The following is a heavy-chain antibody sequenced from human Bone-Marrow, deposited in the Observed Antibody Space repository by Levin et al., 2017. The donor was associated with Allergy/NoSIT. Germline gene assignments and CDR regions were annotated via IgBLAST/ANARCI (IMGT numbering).Heavy chain of an antibody. CDR2: TYNGGTT. D-gene: IGHD2-15*01. CDR1: GVSISAYY. Sequence: SETLSLICSVSGVSISAYYWSWIRQPPGKGLEYIGYTYNGGTTNYNPSLKSRTTISVDTPKKQFSLKLSSVTAADTAVYYCARAVVSGCSGGSCYSEMGDWFDPWGQGTLVTVSS. J-gene: IGHJ5*02. CDR3: ARAVVSGCSGGSCYSEMGDWFDP. V-gene: IGHV4-59*01.